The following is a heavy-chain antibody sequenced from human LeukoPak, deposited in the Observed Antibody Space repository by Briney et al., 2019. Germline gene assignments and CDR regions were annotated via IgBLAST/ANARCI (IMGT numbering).Heavy chain of an antibody. CDR3: TRATRISIFGVQYYFDY. J-gene: IGHJ4*02. Sequence: GRSLRLSCSTSGFTFGDYAMTWVRQAPGKGLEWVSFIRSKSYGGTTECAASVQGRFTISRDDSKSVAYLQMDSLKTEDTAVYYCTRATRISIFGVQYYFDYWGRGTLVTVSS. CDR1: GFTFGDYA. CDR2: IRSKSYGGTT. V-gene: IGHV3-49*04. D-gene: IGHD3-3*01.